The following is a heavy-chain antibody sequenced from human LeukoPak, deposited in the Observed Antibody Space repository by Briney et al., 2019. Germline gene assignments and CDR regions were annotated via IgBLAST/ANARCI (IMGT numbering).Heavy chain of an antibody. D-gene: IGHD6-19*01. CDR1: GGSFSGYY. V-gene: IGHV4-34*01. J-gene: IGHJ5*02. Sequence: SETLSLTCAVYGGSFSGYYWSWIRQPPGKGLEWIGEINHSGSTNYNPSLKSRVTISVDTSRNQFSLKLSSVTAADTAVYYCARARSGWYFDWFDPWGQGTLVTVSS. CDR2: INHSGST. CDR3: ARARSGWYFDWFDP.